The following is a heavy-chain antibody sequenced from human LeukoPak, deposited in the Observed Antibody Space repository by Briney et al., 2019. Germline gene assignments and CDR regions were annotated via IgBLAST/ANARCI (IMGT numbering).Heavy chain of an antibody. D-gene: IGHD3-3*01. Sequence: PSETLSLTCTVSGGSISSSSYYWGWIRQPPGKGLEWIGSIYYSGSTYYNPSLKSRVTISVDTSKNQFSLKLSSVTAADTAVYYCARDSGAYDFWSGYQPYYYYMDVWGKGTTVTVSS. CDR1: GGSISSSSYY. J-gene: IGHJ6*03. CDR2: IYYSGST. V-gene: IGHV4-39*07. CDR3: ARDSGAYDFWSGYQPYYYYMDV.